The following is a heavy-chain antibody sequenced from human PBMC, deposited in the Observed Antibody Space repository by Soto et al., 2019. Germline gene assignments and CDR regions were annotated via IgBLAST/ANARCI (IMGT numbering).Heavy chain of an antibody. CDR3: ARVGVVAATPDYYYGMDV. V-gene: IGHV1-69*13. Sequence: GASVKVSCKASGGTFSSYAMSWVRQAPGQGLEWMGGIIPIFGTANYAQKFQGRVTITADESTSTAYMELSSLRSEDTAVYYCARVGVVAATPDYYYGMDVWGQGTTVTVSS. J-gene: IGHJ6*02. CDR1: GGTFSSYA. CDR2: IIPIFGTA. D-gene: IGHD2-15*01.